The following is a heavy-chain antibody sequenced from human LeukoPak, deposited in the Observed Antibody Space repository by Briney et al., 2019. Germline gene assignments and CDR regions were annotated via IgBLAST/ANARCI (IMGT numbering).Heavy chain of an antibody. Sequence: SETLSLTXAVSGYSISSGYYWGWIRQPPGKGLEWIGSIYHSGSTYYNPSLKSRVTISVDTSKNQFSLKLSSVTAADTAVYYCARLWELWAFDIWGQGTMVTVSS. CDR1: GYSISSGYY. V-gene: IGHV4-38-2*01. CDR2: IYHSGST. D-gene: IGHD1-26*01. J-gene: IGHJ3*02. CDR3: ARLWELWAFDI.